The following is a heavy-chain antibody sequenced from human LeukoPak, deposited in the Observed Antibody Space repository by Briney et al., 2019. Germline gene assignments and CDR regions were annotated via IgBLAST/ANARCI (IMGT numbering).Heavy chain of an antibody. V-gene: IGHV3-7*01. D-gene: IGHD1-26*01. Sequence: GGSLRLSCAASGFTFSSYAMSWVRQAPGKGLEWVANIKQDGSEKYYVDSVKGRFTISRDNAKNSLYLQMNSLRAEDTAVYYCARKSKDSGYVNYWGQGTLVTVSS. CDR2: IKQDGSEK. CDR1: GFTFSSYA. CDR3: ARKSKDSGYVNY. J-gene: IGHJ4*02.